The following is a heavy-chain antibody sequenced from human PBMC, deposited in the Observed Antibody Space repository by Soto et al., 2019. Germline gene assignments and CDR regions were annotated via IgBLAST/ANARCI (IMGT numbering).Heavy chain of an antibody. CDR3: ARHGYNYGGGYFEY. Sequence: ASVKVSCKASGYTFTSYAMHWVRQAPGQRLEWMGWINAGNGNTKYSQKFQGRVTITRDTSASTAYMELNSPRAEDTAVYYCARHGYNYGGGYFEYWGQGTLVTVSS. D-gene: IGHD5-18*01. CDR2: INAGNGNT. J-gene: IGHJ4*02. V-gene: IGHV1-3*01. CDR1: GYTFTSYA.